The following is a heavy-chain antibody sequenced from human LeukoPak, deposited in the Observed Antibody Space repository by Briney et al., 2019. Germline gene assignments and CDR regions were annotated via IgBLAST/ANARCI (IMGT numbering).Heavy chain of an antibody. CDR2: IRYDGSNK. Sequence: GGSLRLSCAASGFTFSSYGMHWVRQAPGKGLEWVAFIRYDGSNKYYADSVKGRFTISRDNSKNTLYLQMNSLRAEDTAVYYCAKDGRSWYYFDYWGQGTLVTVSS. V-gene: IGHV3-30*02. J-gene: IGHJ4*02. CDR1: GFTFSSYG. D-gene: IGHD6-13*01. CDR3: AKDGRSWYYFDY.